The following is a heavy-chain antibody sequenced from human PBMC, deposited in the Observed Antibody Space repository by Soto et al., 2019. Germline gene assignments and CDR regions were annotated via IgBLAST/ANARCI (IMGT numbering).Heavy chain of an antibody. V-gene: IGHV1-18*01. J-gene: IGHJ5*02. CDR1: GYTFTSYG. D-gene: IGHD3-3*01. CDR2: ISAYNGNT. CDR3: ARAYPRPSFGVVILRNGFDT. Sequence: ASVKVSCKASGYTFTSYGISWVRQAPGQGLEWMGWISAYNGNTNYAQKLQGRVTMTTDTSTSTAYMELRGLRADDAAVYYCARAYPRPSFGVVILRNGFDTWGQGTLVPV.